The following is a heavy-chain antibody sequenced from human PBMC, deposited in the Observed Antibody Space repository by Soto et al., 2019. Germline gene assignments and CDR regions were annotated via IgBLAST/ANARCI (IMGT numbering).Heavy chain of an antibody. J-gene: IGHJ3*02. V-gene: IGHV4-59*01. D-gene: IGHD4-17*01. Sequence: QVQLQESGPGLVKPSETLSLTCTVSGGSISSYYWSWIRQPPGKGLEWIGYIYYSGSTNYNPSLKSRVTTSVDTSKTQSSVKLSSVTAADTAVYYCARRYGYAFDIWGQGTMVTVSS. CDR2: IYYSGST. CDR1: GGSISSYY. CDR3: ARRYGYAFDI.